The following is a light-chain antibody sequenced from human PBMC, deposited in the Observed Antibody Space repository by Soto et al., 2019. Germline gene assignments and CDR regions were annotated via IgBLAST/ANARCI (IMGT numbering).Light chain of an antibody. CDR3: QQYNNFSSPCT. CDR1: QSVRYN. V-gene: IGKV3-15*01. CDR2: PAS. J-gene: IGKJ1*01. Sequence: TQLPARMPSSPGKNTTLSCRASQSVRYNSLAWYQQKPGQAPSLLIYPASTRVSGIPARFRGSGFGTDFNINITSLQSEDFALYYCQQYNNFSSPCTLGQGT.